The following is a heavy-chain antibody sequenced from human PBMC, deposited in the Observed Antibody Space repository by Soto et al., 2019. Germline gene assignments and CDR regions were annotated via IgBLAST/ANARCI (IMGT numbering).Heavy chain of an antibody. D-gene: IGHD3-3*02. CDR2: INHCGGT. CDR3: ARDRQYYQFWSGCQNEGPCAMDV. V-gene: IGHV4-34*02. CDR1: GGSFSGYY. Sequence: QVQPEQWGAGLLKPSETLSLTCAVYGGSFSGYYWTWIRQAPGKGLEWIGEINHCGGTNYNSSLKSHDTISVDTSKNQFSLILYSVTAADTAVYYCARDRQYYQFWSGCQNEGPCAMDVWGQGTTVTVSS. J-gene: IGHJ6*02.